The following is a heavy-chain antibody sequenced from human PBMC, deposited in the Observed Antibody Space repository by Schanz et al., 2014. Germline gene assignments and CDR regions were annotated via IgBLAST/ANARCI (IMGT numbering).Heavy chain of an antibody. J-gene: IGHJ4*02. CDR3: ARDGDFDY. CDR1: GFTFSIYG. CDR2: IQYDGTNDGSNK. V-gene: IGHV3-30*02. Sequence: VQLLESGVGLVQPGGSLRLSCAASGFTFSIYGMSWVRQAPGKGPEWVAFIQYDGTNDGSNKYHADSVKGRFTISRDNSKNTLFLQMSSLRAEDTAVYYCARDGDFDYWGQGTLVTVSS.